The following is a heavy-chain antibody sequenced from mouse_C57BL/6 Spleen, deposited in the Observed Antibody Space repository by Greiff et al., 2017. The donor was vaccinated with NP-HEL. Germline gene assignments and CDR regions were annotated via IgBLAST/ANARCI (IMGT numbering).Heavy chain of an antibody. CDR1: GYTFTDYY. CDR3: SVLGAWFAY. Sequence: VQLQQSGPELVKPGASVKISCKASGYTFTDYYMNWVKQSHGKSLEWIGDINPNNGSTSYKQKFKGKATLTVDKSSSTAYMEIRSLTSEDSAFYYCSVLGAWFAYWGQGTLVTVSA. J-gene: IGHJ3*01. CDR2: INPNNGST. V-gene: IGHV1-26*01.